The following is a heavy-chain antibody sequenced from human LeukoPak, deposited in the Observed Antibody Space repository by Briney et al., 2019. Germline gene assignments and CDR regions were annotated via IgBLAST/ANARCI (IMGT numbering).Heavy chain of an antibody. CDR1: GGSVSSYY. V-gene: IGHV4-59*02. D-gene: IGHD3-22*01. J-gene: IGHJ5*02. Sequence: PSETLSLTCTGAGGSVSSYYWSWIRQPPGKGLEWIGYIYYSGSTNYNPSLKSRVTISVDTSKNQFSLKLSSVTAADTAVYYCARVITYYYDGSGYYYEEGWFDPWGQGTLVTVSS. CDR3: ARVITYYYDGSGYYYEEGWFDP. CDR2: IYYSGST.